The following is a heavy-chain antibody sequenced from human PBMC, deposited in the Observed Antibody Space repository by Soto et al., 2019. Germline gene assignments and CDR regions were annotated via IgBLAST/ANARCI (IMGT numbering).Heavy chain of an antibody. V-gene: IGHV3-33*06. D-gene: IGHD6-13*01. CDR2: ILYDGSNQ. CDR3: AKEGRVGYSTRIFRRDNWFDP. J-gene: IGHJ5*02. CDR1: GFTFSSYA. Sequence: PGGSLRLSCAASGFTFSSYAVHWVRQAPGKGLEWVAAILYDGSNQYYADAVKGRFTISRDNSKNTLYLQMNSLRVEDTAVYYCAKEGRVGYSTRIFRRDNWFDPWGQGTPVTVS.